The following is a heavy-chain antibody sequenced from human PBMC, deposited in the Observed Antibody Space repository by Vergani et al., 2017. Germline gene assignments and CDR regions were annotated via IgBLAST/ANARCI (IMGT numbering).Heavy chain of an antibody. V-gene: IGHV5-51*01. CDR2: IHPADSDT. CDR1: GYSFTNYW. CDR3: ARLYGGDSSGSKYFDY. D-gene: IGHD3-22*01. Sequence: EVQLVQSGAEVKKPGESLKISCQISGYSFTNYWIGWVRQMPGKGLEWMGIIHPADSDTRYSPSFQGQVTISVDKSISTAYLQRGSLRASDSAMYYCARLYGGDSSGSKYFDYWGQGTLVTVSS. J-gene: IGHJ4*02.